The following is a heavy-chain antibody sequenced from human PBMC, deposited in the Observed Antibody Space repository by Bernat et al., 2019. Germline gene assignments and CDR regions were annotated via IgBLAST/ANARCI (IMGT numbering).Heavy chain of an antibody. V-gene: IGHV3-30-3*01. J-gene: IGHJ4*02. CDR1: GFTFSSYA. D-gene: IGHD6-6*01. Sequence: QVQLVESGGGVVQPGRSLRLSCAASGFTFSSYAMHWVRQAPGKGLEWVATISYDETNKYYADSVKGRFTISRDNSKNTLSLLMNSLTAEDTAVYYCGKGGDYSSSGFDYGGEGTVVTVSS. CDR2: ISYDETNK. CDR3: GKGGDYSSSGFDY.